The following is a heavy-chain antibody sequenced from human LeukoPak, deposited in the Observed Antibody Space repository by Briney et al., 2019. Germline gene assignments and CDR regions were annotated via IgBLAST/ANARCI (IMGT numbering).Heavy chain of an antibody. Sequence: GGSLRLSCAASGFTFDTYSFHWVRQAPGKGLEWVALISHDGRGKYYADTVKGRFTISRDDSKNTLSLQMSSLRVEDTSVYYCARDPSFSRGFNFVLSSWGPETLVAVSS. CDR3: ARDPSFSRGFNFVLSS. CDR1: GFTFDTYS. D-gene: IGHD5-12*01. V-gene: IGHV3-30*04. CDR2: ISHDGRGK. J-gene: IGHJ4*02.